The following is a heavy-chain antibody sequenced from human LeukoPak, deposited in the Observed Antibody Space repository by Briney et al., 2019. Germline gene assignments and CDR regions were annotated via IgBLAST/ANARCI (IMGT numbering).Heavy chain of an antibody. V-gene: IGHV4-61*02. D-gene: IGHD3-10*01. J-gene: IGHJ5*02. CDR1: GASISSGAYF. CDR2: IYTSGST. CDR3: ARRSQVTMVRGADLERLNWFDP. Sequence: PSETLSLTCTVSGASISSGAYFWSWIRQPAGKGLEWIGRIYTSGSTNYNPSLKSRVTISVDTSKNQFSLKLSSVTAADTAVYYCARRSQVTMVRGADLERLNWFDPWGQGTLVTVSS.